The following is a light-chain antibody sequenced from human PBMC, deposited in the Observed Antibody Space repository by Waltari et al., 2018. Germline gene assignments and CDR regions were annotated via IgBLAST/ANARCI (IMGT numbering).Light chain of an antibody. V-gene: IGLV1-44*01. CDR1: RSNIGTTS. CDR3: AAWDASLNGWV. Sequence: QSVLTQPPSASGTPGQRVAISCSGTRSNIGTTSVHWYQHPPGTAPKLLTHSNNQRPSGVPDRFSGSKSGTSASLAISGLQSEDEAHYYCAAWDASLNGWVFGGGTKLTVL. CDR2: SNN. J-gene: IGLJ3*02.